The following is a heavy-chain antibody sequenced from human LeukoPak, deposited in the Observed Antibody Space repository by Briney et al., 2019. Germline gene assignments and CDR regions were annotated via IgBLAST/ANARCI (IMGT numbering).Heavy chain of an antibody. Sequence: GGSLRLSCAASGFTFSSYSMNWVRQPPGKGLECVSSINSSSYIYYADSVKSRFTISRDNAKNSLYLQMNSLRAEDMAVYYCTRLVGSGSYPDLDYWGQGTLVTVSS. D-gene: IGHD3-10*01. CDR1: GFTFSSYS. V-gene: IGHV3-21*01. CDR2: INSSSYI. J-gene: IGHJ4*02. CDR3: TRLVGSGSYPDLDY.